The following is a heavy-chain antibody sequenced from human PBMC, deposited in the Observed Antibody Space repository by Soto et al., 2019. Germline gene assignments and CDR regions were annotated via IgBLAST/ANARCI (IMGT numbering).Heavy chain of an antibody. V-gene: IGHV4-34*01. D-gene: IGHD6-19*01. CDR3: ARGAYISGWYDYYYYGMDV. J-gene: IGHJ6*02. Sequence: SETLSLTCAVYGGSFSGYYWSWIRQPPGKGLEWIGEINHSGSTNYNPSLKSRVTISVDTSKNQFSLKLSSVTAADTAVYYCARGAYISGWYDYYYYGMDVWGQGTTVTVSS. CDR1: GGSFSGYY. CDR2: INHSGST.